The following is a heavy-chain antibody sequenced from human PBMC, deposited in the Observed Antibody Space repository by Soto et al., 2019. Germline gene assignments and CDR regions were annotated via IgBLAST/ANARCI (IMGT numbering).Heavy chain of an antibody. CDR1: GFTFSTYA. D-gene: IGHD2-15*01. J-gene: IGHJ5*01. Sequence: EVQLLESGGGLVQPGGSLRLSCAASGFTFSTYAMTWVRQAPGKGPEWVSRIGDSEGDTTHYADSVKGRFTISRDNANNTLILQVTNLGVEVRAIYYWADGDCGGGRCDDLDTWFDSWGQGTRVTVSS. V-gene: IGHV3-23*01. CDR2: IGDSEGDTT. CDR3: ADGDCGGGRCDDLDTWFDS.